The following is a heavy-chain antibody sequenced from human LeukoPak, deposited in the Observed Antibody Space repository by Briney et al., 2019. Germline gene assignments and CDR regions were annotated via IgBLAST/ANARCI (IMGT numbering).Heavy chain of an antibody. CDR2: ISGSGGST. J-gene: IGHJ4*02. CDR3: ANQRRFGEFTLDY. CDR1: GFTFSSYA. V-gene: IGHV3-23*01. Sequence: GGSLRLSCAASGFTFSSYAMSWVRLAPGKGLEWVSAISGSGGSTYYADSVKGRFTISRDNSKNTLYLQMNSLRAEDTAVYNCANQRRFGEFTLDYWGQGTLVTVSS. D-gene: IGHD3-10*01.